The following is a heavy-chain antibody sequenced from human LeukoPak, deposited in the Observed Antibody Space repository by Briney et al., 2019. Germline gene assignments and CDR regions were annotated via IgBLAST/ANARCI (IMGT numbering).Heavy chain of an antibody. Sequence: SETLSLTCTVSGGSISSHYWSWIRQPAGKGLEWIGRIYTSGSTNYNPSLKSRVTMSVDTSKNQFSLKLSSVTAADTAVYYCARDRSYYYDSSGYYFDYWGQGTLVTVSS. V-gene: IGHV4-4*07. J-gene: IGHJ4*02. CDR3: ARDRSYYYDSSGYYFDY. CDR2: IYTSGST. D-gene: IGHD3-22*01. CDR1: GGSISSHY.